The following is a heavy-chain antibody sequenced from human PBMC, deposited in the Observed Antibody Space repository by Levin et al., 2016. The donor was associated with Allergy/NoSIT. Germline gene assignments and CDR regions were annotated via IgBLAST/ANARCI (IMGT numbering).Heavy chain of an antibody. V-gene: IGHV1-69*04. CDR3: ARGSDTIFGVVLIAGPFEY. CDR1: GGTFSTYA. D-gene: IGHD3-3*01. CDR2: IIPIPGIP. J-gene: IGHJ4*02. Sequence: SVKVSCKASGGTFSTYAISWVRQAPGQGLEWMGRIIPIPGIPNYAQKFQGRVTITADKSTSTAYMELSSLRSEDTAVYYCARGSDTIFGVVLIAGPFEYWGQGTLVTVSS.